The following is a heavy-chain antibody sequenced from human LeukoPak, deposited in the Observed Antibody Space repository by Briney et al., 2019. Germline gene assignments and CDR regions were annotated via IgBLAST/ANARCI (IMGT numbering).Heavy chain of an antibody. CDR1: GCTFSTYT. Sequence: PGGSLRLSCAASGCTFSTYTMTWVRQAPGKGLECVSTIDGRGVDIYYAGSVKGRFTTSRDNSRNTIYLQITSLRAEDTAFYYCAKDRAGTPWADWGQGTLVTVSS. CDR2: IDGRGVDI. J-gene: IGHJ4*02. V-gene: IGHV3-23*01. CDR3: AKDRAGTPWAD. D-gene: IGHD1-1*01.